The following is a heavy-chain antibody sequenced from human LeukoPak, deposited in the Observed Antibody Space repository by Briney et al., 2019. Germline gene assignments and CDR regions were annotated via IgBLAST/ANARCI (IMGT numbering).Heavy chain of an antibody. CDR1: AFSFSSYG. CDR3: ARRADDAFDI. V-gene: IGHV3-33*01. CDR2: IWYDGSNR. Sequence: GTSLRLSCAASAFSFSSYGMHWVRQAPGKGLEWVALIWYDGSNRYYAESVKGRFTISRDNSKNTLYLQMNSLRVEDTAVYYCARRADDAFDIWGQGTMVTVSS. J-gene: IGHJ3*02.